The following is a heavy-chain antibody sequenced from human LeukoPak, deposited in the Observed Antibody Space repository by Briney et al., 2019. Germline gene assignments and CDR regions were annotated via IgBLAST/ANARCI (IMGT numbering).Heavy chain of an antibody. CDR2: ISSSSTI. V-gene: IGHV3-48*01. CDR1: GFTFSSYS. J-gene: IGHJ4*02. Sequence: GGSLRLSCAASGFTFSSYSMNWVRQAPGKGLEWVSYISSSSTIYYADSVKGRFTISRDNAKNSLYLQMNSLRAEDTAVYYCAKTYYYDSGSYWGQGILVTVSS. D-gene: IGHD3-10*01. CDR3: AKTYYYDSGSY.